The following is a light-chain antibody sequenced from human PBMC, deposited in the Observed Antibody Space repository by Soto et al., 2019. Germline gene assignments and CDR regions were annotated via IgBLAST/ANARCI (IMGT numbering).Light chain of an antibody. V-gene: IGKV4-1*01. CDR3: LQHNSFPNT. CDR1: QSVLYSSNNKNY. J-gene: IGKJ2*01. CDR2: WAS. Sequence: DIVMTQSPDSLAVSLGERATIDCKSSQSVLYSSNNKNYLXWYQQKPGQPPKLLIYWASTRESGVPDRFSGSGSGTDFTLTISSLQAEDVAVYYCLQHNSFPNTFGQGTKLEIK.